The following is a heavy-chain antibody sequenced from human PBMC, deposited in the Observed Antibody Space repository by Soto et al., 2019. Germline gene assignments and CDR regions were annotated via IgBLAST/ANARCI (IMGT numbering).Heavy chain of an antibody. CDR2: ISSSSSYT. J-gene: IGHJ4*02. Sequence: QVQLVESGGGLVKPGGSLRLSCAASGFTFSDYYMSWIRQAPGKGLEWVSYISSSSSYTNYADSVKGRFTISRDNAKNSLYLQMNSLRAEDTAVYYCARLTPDTYYYDSSGPLDYWGQGTLVTVSS. CDR3: ARLTPDTYYYDSSGPLDY. D-gene: IGHD3-22*01. CDR1: GFTFSDYY. V-gene: IGHV3-11*06.